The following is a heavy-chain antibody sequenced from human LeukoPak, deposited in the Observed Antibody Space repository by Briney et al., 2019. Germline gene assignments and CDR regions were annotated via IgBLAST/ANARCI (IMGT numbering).Heavy chain of an antibody. CDR3: ARDLVQTYSGSYLDNWFDP. D-gene: IGHD1-26*01. J-gene: IGHJ5*02. Sequence: SVKVSCKASGGTFSSYAISWVRQAPGQGLEWMGRIIPILGIANYAQKLQGRVTMTTDTSTSTAYMELRSLRSDDTAVYYCARDLVQTYSGSYLDNWFDPWGQGTLVTVSS. CDR1: GGTFSSYA. V-gene: IGHV1-69*04. CDR2: IIPILGIA.